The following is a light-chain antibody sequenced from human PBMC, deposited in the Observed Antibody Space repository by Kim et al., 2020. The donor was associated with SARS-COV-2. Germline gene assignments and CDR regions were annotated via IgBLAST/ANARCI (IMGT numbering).Light chain of an antibody. CDR1: SSDVGGYNY. CDR2: DVS. CDR3: SSYTSSSSVV. V-gene: IGLV2-14*01. Sequence: QSALTQPASVSGSPGQSNTISCTGTSSDVGGYNYVSWYQQHPGKAPKLMIYDVSKRPSGVSNRFSGSKSGNTASLTISGLQAEDEADYYCSSYTSSSSVVFGGGTQLTVL. J-gene: IGLJ2*01.